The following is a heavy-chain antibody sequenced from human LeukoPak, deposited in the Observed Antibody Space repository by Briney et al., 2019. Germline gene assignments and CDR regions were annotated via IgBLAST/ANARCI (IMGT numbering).Heavy chain of an antibody. J-gene: IGHJ4*02. CDR3: ARGVEPLAANTLVY. CDR1: GFTFITND. D-gene: IGHD1-14*01. V-gene: IGHV3-53*01. Sequence: PGGSLRLSCAASGFTFITNDMTWVRQAPGKGLEWVSVLYSDGNTKYADSVQGRFTISRYNSKNTLYLEMNSLSPDDTAVYYCARGVEPLAANTLVYWGQGTLVTVSS. CDR2: LYSDGNT.